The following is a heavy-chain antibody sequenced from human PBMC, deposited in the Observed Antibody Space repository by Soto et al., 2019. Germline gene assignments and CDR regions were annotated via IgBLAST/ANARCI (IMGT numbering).Heavy chain of an antibody. V-gene: IGHV2-5*01. D-gene: IGHD6-25*01. Sequence: QITLKESGPTLVKPTQTLTLTCTFSGLSLTTTGLGVGWIRQPPGKTLEFLASIYWYDFQRYSPSLKSRLTITKDTSRNQVVLTMTNMDPADTATYYCAHRPDGSHFDYWGQGILVTVSS. CDR1: GLSLTTTGLG. CDR2: IYWYDFQ. CDR3: AHRPDGSHFDY. J-gene: IGHJ4*02.